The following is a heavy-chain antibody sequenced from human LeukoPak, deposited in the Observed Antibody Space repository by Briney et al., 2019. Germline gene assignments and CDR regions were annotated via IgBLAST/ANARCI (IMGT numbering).Heavy chain of an antibody. CDR1: DSSITINYY. CDR2: IYNSGNT. Sequence: NSSETLSLTCNVLDSSITINYYRGWIRQSPGKGLEWIGSIYNSGNTYYNPSLKNRVSISIDMSKNHFSLKLTSVTAADTAVYYCSRDSELRWFYAWGQGTLVTVSS. V-gene: IGHV4-38-2*02. J-gene: IGHJ5*02. D-gene: IGHD1-14*01. CDR3: SRDSELRWFYA.